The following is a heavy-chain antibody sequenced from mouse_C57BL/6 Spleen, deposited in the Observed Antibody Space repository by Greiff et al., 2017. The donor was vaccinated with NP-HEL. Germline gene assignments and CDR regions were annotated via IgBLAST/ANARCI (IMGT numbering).Heavy chain of an antibody. D-gene: IGHD2-1*01. J-gene: IGHJ2*01. CDR1: GYSFTSYY. V-gene: IGHV1-66*01. CDR3: ARRGNYVLDY. CDR2: IYPGSGNT. Sequence: VQLQQSGPELVKPGASVKISCKASGYSFTSYYIHWVKQRPGQGLEWIGWIYPGSGNTKYNEKFKGKATLTADKSSSTAYMQLSSLTSEDSAVYYCARRGNYVLDYWGQGTTLTVAS.